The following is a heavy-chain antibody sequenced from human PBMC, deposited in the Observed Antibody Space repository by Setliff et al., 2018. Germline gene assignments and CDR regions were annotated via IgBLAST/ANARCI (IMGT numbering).Heavy chain of an antibody. V-gene: IGHV3-13*01. CDR2: IGTAGDT. CDR1: GFTFSSYD. D-gene: IGHD3-22*01. J-gene: IGHJ4*02. Sequence: GGSLRLSCAASGFTFSSYDMHWVRQATGKGLEWVSAIGTAGDTYYPGSVKGRFTISRENAKNSLYLQMNSLRAGDTAVYYCAAGDYYDSSGYSDYWGQGTLVTVSS. CDR3: AAGDYYDSSGYSDY.